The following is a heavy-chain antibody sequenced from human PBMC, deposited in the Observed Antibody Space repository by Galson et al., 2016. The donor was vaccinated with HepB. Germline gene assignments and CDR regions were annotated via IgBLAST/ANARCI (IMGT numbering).Heavy chain of an antibody. V-gene: IGHV4-59*01. D-gene: IGHD3-10*01. J-gene: IGHJ3*02. Sequence: ETLSLTCTVPGDSIRSYYWSWIRQPPGKGLEWIGYFYYTGSAKYNPSLKSRVTMSVDTSKNQFSLKLSSVTAADTAVYYCATLGSGAYYRRDGVDIWGQGTTVTVS. CDR3: ATLGSGAYYRRDGVDI. CDR2: FYYTGSA. CDR1: GDSIRSYY.